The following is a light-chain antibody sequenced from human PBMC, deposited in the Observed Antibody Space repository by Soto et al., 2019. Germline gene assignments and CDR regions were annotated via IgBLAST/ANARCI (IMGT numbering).Light chain of an antibody. CDR1: SGHVTYA. CDR2: LNSDGSH. V-gene: IGLV4-69*01. Sequence: QPVLTQSPSASASLGASVKHTCTLSSGHVTYAIAWHQQRPEKGPRYLMKLNSDGSHSKGDGIPDRFSGSSSGAERYLTISSLQSEDEADYYCQTWVTGIQVFGGGTKVTVL. J-gene: IGLJ2*01. CDR3: QTWVTGIQV.